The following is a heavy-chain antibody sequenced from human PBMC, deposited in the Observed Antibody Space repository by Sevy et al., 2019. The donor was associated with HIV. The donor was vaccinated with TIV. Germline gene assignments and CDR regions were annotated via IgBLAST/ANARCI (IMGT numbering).Heavy chain of an antibody. Sequence: GGSLRLSCAASGFTFSSYAMHWVRQAPGKGLEWVAVISYDRSNKYYADSVKGRFTISRDNSKNTLYLQMNSLRAEDTAVYYCARDEVYYGSGSHGGTFDYWGQGTLVTVSS. CDR3: ARDEVYYGSGSHGGTFDY. J-gene: IGHJ4*02. D-gene: IGHD3-10*01. V-gene: IGHV3-30-3*01. CDR1: GFTFSSYA. CDR2: ISYDRSNK.